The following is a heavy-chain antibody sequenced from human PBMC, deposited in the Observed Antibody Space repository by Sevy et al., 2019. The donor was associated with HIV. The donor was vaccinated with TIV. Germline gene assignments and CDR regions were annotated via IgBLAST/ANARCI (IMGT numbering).Heavy chain of an antibody. D-gene: IGHD6-13*01. CDR2: ISGTGGMT. Sequence: GGSLRLSCEASGFNFRSYVMSWVRQAPGKGLEWVSGISGTGGMTFDADSMKGRFSISRDNFKNMLYLQINRLREDDTALYYCAKGGGRNIADQGAFDVWGQGTMVTVSS. J-gene: IGHJ3*01. CDR3: AKGGGRNIADQGAFDV. CDR1: GFNFRSYV. V-gene: IGHV3-23*01.